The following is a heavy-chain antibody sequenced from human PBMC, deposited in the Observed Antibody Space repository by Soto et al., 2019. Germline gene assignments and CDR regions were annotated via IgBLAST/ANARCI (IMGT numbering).Heavy chain of an antibody. Sequence: GGSLRLSCAASGFTFSSYEMNWVRQAPGKGLEWVSYISSGGSTIYYADSVKGRFTISRDNAKSSLYLQMNSLRAEDTAAYYCAREGFSSYGMDVWGQGTTVT. V-gene: IGHV3-48*03. CDR1: GFTFSSYE. D-gene: IGHD6-19*01. CDR3: AREGFSSYGMDV. J-gene: IGHJ6*02. CDR2: ISSGGSTI.